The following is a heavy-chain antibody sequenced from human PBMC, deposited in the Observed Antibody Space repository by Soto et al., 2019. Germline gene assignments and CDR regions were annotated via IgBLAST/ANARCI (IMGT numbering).Heavy chain of an antibody. Sequence: QVQLVQSGAEVKKPGSSVKVSCKASGGTFSSYAISWVRQAPGQGLEWMGGIIPIFGTANYAQKFQGRVTITADESTITAYMELSSLRSEDTAVYYCAREGDTAMALTPVYFDYWGQGTLVTVSS. CDR3: AREGDTAMALTPVYFDY. V-gene: IGHV1-69*01. D-gene: IGHD5-18*01. J-gene: IGHJ4*02. CDR2: IIPIFGTA. CDR1: GGTFSSYA.